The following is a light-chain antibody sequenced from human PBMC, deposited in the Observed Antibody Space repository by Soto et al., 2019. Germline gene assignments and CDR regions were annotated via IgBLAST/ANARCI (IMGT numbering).Light chain of an antibody. J-gene: IGKJ1*01. V-gene: IGKV3-15*01. CDR1: QSVSSS. CDR2: GAS. CDR3: QQYKNWPWT. Sequence: EIMMTQSPVTLSVSPGERATLSCRASQSVSSSLAWYQQKPGQAPSLLIYGASTRATGIPARFSGSGSGTEFTLTISSLQSEDCAVYYCQQYKNWPWTFGQGTKVDIK.